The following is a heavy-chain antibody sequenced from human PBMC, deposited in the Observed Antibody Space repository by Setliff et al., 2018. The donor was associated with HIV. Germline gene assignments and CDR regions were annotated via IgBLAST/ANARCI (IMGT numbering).Heavy chain of an antibody. CDR2: ISGGSASI. J-gene: IGHJ4*02. CDR3: ARDPFLAQGFWSGYYSDY. V-gene: IGHV3-48*01. CDR1: GFTFSDSY. Sequence: GGSLRLSCAASGFTFSDSYMNWVRQAPGEGLEWVSYISGGSASIYYADSVKGRFTISRDNSKNTLYLQMNSLRAEDTAVYYCARDPFLAQGFWSGYYSDYWGQGTLVTVSS. D-gene: IGHD3-3*01.